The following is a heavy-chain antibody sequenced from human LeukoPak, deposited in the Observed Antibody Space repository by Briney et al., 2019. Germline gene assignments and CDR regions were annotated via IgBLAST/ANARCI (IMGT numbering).Heavy chain of an antibody. CDR2: FDAEDGET. CDR3: ATDLKWELRAMGLGAFDI. J-gene: IGHJ3*02. CDR1: GYSLTELS. Sequence: GASVKVSCKVSGYSLTELSMHWVRQAPGKGLEWIGGFDAEDGETIYAQKFQGRVTMTEDTSTDTAYMELSSLRSEDTAVYYCATDLKWELRAMGLGAFDIWGQGTMVTVSS. V-gene: IGHV1-24*01. D-gene: IGHD1-26*01.